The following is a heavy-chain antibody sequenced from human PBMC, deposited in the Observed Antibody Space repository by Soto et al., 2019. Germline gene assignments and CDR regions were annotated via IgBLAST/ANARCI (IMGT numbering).Heavy chain of an antibody. J-gene: IGHJ4*02. CDR3: TPLALKYNSDWYPLSD. Sequence: EVQLVESGGGLVKPGGSLRLSCAGSGFTFSNVWMNWVRQAPGKGLEWVGRIKSETDGGTIDYAAPVKGTFTISRDDSNNTLYLQMNSLKTEQTATYYCTPLALKYNSDWYPLSDWGQGTRVTVSS. V-gene: IGHV3-15*07. CDR1: GFTFSNVW. CDR2: IKSETDGGTI. D-gene: IGHD6-19*01.